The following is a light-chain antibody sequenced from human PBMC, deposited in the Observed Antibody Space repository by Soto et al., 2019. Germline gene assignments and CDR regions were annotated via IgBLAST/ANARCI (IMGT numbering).Light chain of an antibody. CDR2: EVS. CDR1: SSDVGGYNY. V-gene: IGLV2-8*01. J-gene: IGLJ1*01. Sequence: QSALTQPPSASGSPGQSVTISCTGTSSDVGGYNYVSWYQQHPGKAPKLMIYEVSKRPSGVPDRFSGSKSGNTASLTVSGLQAEDEADYYCSSYASSHIPFGTGTKLTVL. CDR3: SSYASSHIP.